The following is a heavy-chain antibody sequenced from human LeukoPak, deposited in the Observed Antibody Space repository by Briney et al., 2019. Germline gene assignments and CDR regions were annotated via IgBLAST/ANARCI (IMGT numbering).Heavy chain of an antibody. J-gene: IGHJ4*02. V-gene: IGHV1-69*05. D-gene: IGHD2-15*01. CDR1: EGTFSSYA. CDR2: IIPIFGTA. Sequence: GASVKVSCKASEGTFSSYAISWVRQAPGQGLEWMGGIIPIFGTANYAQKFQGRVTITTDESTSTAYMELSSLRSEDTAVYYCASCSGGSCYYFDYWGQGTLVTVSS. CDR3: ASCSGGSCYYFDY.